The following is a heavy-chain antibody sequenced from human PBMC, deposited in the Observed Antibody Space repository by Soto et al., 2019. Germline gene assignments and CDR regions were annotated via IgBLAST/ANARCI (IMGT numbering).Heavy chain of an antibody. D-gene: IGHD3-16*02. V-gene: IGHV3-53*01. CDR2: IYSGGST. CDR1: GFTVSSNY. CDR3: ARARRYDYVWGSYRYSYGMDV. J-gene: IGHJ6*02. Sequence: LRLSCAASGFTVSSNYMSWVRQAPGKGLEWVSVIYSGGSTYYADSVKGRFTISRDNSKNTLYLQMNSLRAEDTAVYYCARARRYDYVWGSYRYSYGMDVWGQGTTVTVSS.